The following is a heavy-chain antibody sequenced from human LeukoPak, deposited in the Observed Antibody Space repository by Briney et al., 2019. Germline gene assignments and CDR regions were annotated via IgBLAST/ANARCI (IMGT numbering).Heavy chain of an antibody. D-gene: IGHD2-2*01. CDR3: ARVGNTGDAVIIPAAMGFDN. CDR1: GFTFSSYA. J-gene: IGHJ4*02. V-gene: IGHV3-23*01. CDR2: ISGSGGST. Sequence: GGSLRLSCAASGFTFSSYAMSWVRQAPGKGLEWVSAISGSGGSTYYADSVKGRFTISTDNAKNSLYLQMNSLRAEDTAVYFCARVGNTGDAVIIPAAMGFDNWGQGTVVTVSS.